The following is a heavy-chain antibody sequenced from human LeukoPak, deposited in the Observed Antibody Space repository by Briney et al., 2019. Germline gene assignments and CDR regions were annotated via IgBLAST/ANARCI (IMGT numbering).Heavy chain of an antibody. J-gene: IGHJ4*02. CDR2: ISAYNGNT. CDR3: ATTRASLEYYDFWSGYYYFDY. CDR1: GYTLTSYG. D-gene: IGHD3-3*01. Sequence: ASVKVSCKTSGYTLTSYGISWVRQAPGQGLEWMGWISAYNGNTNYAQKLQGRVTMTTDTSTSTAYMELRSLRSDDTAVYYCATTRASLEYYDFWSGYYYFDYWGQGTLVTVSS. V-gene: IGHV1-18*01.